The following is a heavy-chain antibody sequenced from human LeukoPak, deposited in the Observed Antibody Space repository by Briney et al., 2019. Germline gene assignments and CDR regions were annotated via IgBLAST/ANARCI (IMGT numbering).Heavy chain of an antibody. V-gene: IGHV3-11*05. CDR3: ARDIGGYDSKKFDY. Sequence: GGSLRLSCAASGFTFSDYYMSWSRQAPGKGLEWVSYISSSSSYTNYADSVKGRFTISRDNAKKSLYLQMNSLRAEDTAVYYCARDIGGYDSKKFDYWGQGTLVTVSS. J-gene: IGHJ4*02. D-gene: IGHD5-12*01. CDR1: GFTFSDYY. CDR2: ISSSSSYT.